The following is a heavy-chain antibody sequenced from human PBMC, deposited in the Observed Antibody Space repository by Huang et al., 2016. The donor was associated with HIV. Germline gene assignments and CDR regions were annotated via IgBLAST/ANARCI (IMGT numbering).Heavy chain of an antibody. CDR2: IIGPGNAP. CDR3: AKVRGSGSFYNDN. D-gene: IGHD3-10*01. CDR1: GFPFNSYA. J-gene: IGHJ4*02. V-gene: IGHV3-23*01. Sequence: EVQLLESGGGLVQPGGSLRLSCAASGFPFNSYAMCWFRQARGEGLEWGAAIIGPGNAPYYSDYGKGRFTISRDNARNTLYLQLNSLRPDDTAIYYCAKVRGSGSFYNDNWGQGTLVTVSS.